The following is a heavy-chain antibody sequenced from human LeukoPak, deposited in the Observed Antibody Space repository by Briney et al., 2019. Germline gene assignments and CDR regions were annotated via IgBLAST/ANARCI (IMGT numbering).Heavy chain of an antibody. Sequence: ASVKVSCKASGYSFRDYWMHWVRQAPGQGLEWMGWIDPKTGNQKYAQKFQGRVTMTSDTSITTFYMGLSRLTSDDTAVYYCARGGFHHGFDFWGQGTVVTVSS. V-gene: IGHV1-2*02. J-gene: IGHJ4*02. CDR1: GYSFRDYW. D-gene: IGHD2-8*01. CDR3: ARGGFHHGFDF. CDR2: IDPKTGNQ.